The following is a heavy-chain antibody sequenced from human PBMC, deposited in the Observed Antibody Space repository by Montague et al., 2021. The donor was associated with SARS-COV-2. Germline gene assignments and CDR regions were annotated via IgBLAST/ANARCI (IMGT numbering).Heavy chain of an antibody. Sequence: SETLSLTCTVSSGSLSNYYWSWIRQSPDKGLEWIGYMYETGNMIYSPSLRSRVSISADTSKSQFSLRLTSATAADSARYYCARNMAYWGQGVLVTV. V-gene: IGHV4-4*09. D-gene: IGHD2/OR15-2a*01. CDR3: ARNMAY. CDR1: SGSLSNYY. CDR2: MYETGNM. J-gene: IGHJ4*02.